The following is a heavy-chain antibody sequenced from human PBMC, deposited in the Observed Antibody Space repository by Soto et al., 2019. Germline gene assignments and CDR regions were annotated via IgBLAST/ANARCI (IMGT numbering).Heavy chain of an antibody. CDR1: GGSISSSSYY. CDR3: ASFGELLLAYFDY. Sequence: SETLSLTCTVSGGSISSSSYYWGWIRQPPGKGLEWIGSIYYSGSTYYNPSLKSRVTISVDTSKDQFSLKLSSVTAADTAVYYCASFGELLLAYFDYWGQGTLVTVSS. V-gene: IGHV4-39*01. CDR2: IYYSGST. J-gene: IGHJ4*02. D-gene: IGHD3-10*01.